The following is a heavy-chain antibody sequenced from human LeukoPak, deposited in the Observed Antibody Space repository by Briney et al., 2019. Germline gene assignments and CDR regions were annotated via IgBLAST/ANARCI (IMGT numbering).Heavy chain of an antibody. CDR1: GYTFTSYG. Sequence: ASVKVSCKASGYTFTSYGISWVRQAPGQGLEWMGWISAYNGNTNYAQKLQGRVTMTTDTSTSTAYMALRSLRSDDTAVYSSARDAYCSRTSCPAPFDYWGQGTLVTVSS. CDR3: ARDAYCSRTSCPAPFDY. J-gene: IGHJ4*02. CDR2: ISAYNGNT. V-gene: IGHV1-18*01. D-gene: IGHD2-2*01.